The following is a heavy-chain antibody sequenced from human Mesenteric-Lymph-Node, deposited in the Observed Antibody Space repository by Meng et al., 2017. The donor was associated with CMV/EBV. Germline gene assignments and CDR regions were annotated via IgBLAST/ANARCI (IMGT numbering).Heavy chain of an antibody. CDR3: ARVVGDRGPNRYYFDY. J-gene: IGHJ4*02. V-gene: IGHV4-61*01. Sequence: SETLSLTCTVSGGSVSSGSYYWSWIRQPPGKGLEWIGYIHSSGSTNYNPSLKSRVTISIDTSKNQFSLKLNSVTAADTDVYYCARVVGDRGPNRYYFDYWGQGTLVTVSS. D-gene: IGHD3-10*01. CDR2: IHSSGST. CDR1: GGSVSSGSYY.